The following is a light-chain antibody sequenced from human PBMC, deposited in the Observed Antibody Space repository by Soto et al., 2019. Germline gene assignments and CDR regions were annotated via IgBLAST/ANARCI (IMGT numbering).Light chain of an antibody. CDR1: TIGAHSF. CDR3: CSYTGKKVFV. J-gene: IGLJ1*01. CDR2: DVS. V-gene: IGLV2-11*01. Sequence: QSVLTQPRSLSGSPGQSVTISCTGPTIGAHSFVSWYQDRPDKVPKLLIYDVSQRPSGIPGRFSGSRSANTASLTISGLQADDAAAYYCCSYTGKKVFVFGTGTKVTVL.